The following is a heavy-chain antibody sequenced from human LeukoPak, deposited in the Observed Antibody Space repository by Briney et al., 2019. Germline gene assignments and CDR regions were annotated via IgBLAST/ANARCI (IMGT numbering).Heavy chain of an antibody. CDR2: IKQDGGEK. Sequence: PGGSLRLSCVASGFTFSSYWMSWVRQAPGKGPEWVASIKQDGGEKSYVDSVKGRFTISKDNAKNSLYLQMNSLRAEDTAVYYCAREDHSKYEYWGQGTLDSVSS. CDR1: GFTFSSYW. V-gene: IGHV3-7*01. D-gene: IGHD4-11*01. J-gene: IGHJ4*02. CDR3: AREDHSKYEY.